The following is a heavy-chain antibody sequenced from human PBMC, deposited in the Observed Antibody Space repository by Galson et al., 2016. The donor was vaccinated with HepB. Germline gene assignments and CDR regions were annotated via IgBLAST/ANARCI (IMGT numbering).Heavy chain of an antibody. V-gene: IGHV3-33*01. Sequence: SLRLSCAASGFTFSSYGMHWVRQAPGKGLEWMAVIWYDGINKYYGDSVQGRFTISRDNSRNTLYLHMNSLRAEDTAFYYCVRDLDYWGQGTLVTVSS. CDR3: VRDLDY. J-gene: IGHJ4*02. CDR2: IWYDGINK. CDR1: GFTFSSYG.